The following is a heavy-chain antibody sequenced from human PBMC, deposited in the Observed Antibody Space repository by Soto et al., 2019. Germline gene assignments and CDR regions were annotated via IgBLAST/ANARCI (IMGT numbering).Heavy chain of an antibody. CDR2: ISSGGGNI. CDR1: GFTFSSYE. J-gene: IGHJ4*02. D-gene: IGHD5-12*01. V-gene: IGHV3-48*03. CDR3: ARDRWLRYSGYDWHFDY. Sequence: GGSLRLSCAASGFTFSSYEMNWVRQAPGKGLEWVAYISSGGGNIYYAESVKGRFTISRDNAKNSVDLQMNSLRAEDTAVYYCARDRWLRYSGYDWHFDYWGQGTLVTVSS.